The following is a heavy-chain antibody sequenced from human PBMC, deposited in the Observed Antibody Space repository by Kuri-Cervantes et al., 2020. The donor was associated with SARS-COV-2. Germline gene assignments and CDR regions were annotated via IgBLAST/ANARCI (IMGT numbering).Heavy chain of an antibody. CDR2: FDPEDGET. CDR3: ARQATGDLFRVQGKWFDP. Sequence: ASVKVSCKVSGYTLTELSMHWVRQAPGKGLEWMGGFDPEDGETIYAQKFQGRVTMTEDTSTDTAYVELSSLRSDDTAVYYCARQATGDLFRVQGKWFDPWGQGTLVTVSS. D-gene: IGHD2-21*01. CDR1: GYTLTELS. J-gene: IGHJ5*02. V-gene: IGHV1-24*01.